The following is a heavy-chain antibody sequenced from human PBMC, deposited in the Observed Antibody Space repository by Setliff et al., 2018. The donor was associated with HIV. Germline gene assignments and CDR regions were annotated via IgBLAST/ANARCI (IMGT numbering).Heavy chain of an antibody. J-gene: IGHJ6*02. D-gene: IGHD7-27*01. CDR3: ARAGLGDYYHYYGMDV. Sequence: GESLKISCAASGFTVSSNYMSWVRQAPGKGLEWVSVIYSGGSTYYADSVKGRFTISRDNSKNTLYLQMNSLRAEDTAVYYCARAGLGDYYHYYGMDVWGQGTTVTVSS. V-gene: IGHV3-53*05. CDR1: GFTVSSNY. CDR2: IYSGGST.